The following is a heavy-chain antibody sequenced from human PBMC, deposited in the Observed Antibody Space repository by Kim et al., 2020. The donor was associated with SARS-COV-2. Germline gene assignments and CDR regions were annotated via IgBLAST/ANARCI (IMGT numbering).Heavy chain of an antibody. CDR2: ISGSGGST. D-gene: IGHD3-3*01. CDR1: GFTFSSYA. CDR3: AKGGTPRGAKGGVVDY. Sequence: GGSLRLSCAASGFTFSSYAMSWVRQAPGKGLEWVSAISGSGGSTYYADSVKGRFTISRDNSKNTLYLQMNSLRAEDTAVYYCAKGGTPRGAKGGVVDYWGQGTLVTVSS. V-gene: IGHV3-23*01. J-gene: IGHJ4*02.